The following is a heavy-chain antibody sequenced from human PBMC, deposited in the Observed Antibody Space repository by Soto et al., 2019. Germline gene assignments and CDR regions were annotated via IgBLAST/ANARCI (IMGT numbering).Heavy chain of an antibody. CDR1: GFTFSSCA. J-gene: IGHJ4*02. CDR3: ARDKRDLRFLEWSYYFDY. CDR2: ISYDGSNK. D-gene: IGHD3-3*01. V-gene: IGHV3-30-3*01. Sequence: QVQLVESGGGVVQPGRSLRLSCAASGFTFSSCAMHWVRQAPGKGLEWVALISYDGSNKNYADSVKGRFTISRDNSKNTLYLQMNSLRAEDTAVYYCARDKRDLRFLEWSYYFDYWGQGTLVTVSS.